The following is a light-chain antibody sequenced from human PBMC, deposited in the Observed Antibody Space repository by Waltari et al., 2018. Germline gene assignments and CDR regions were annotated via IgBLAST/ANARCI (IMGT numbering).Light chain of an antibody. CDR3: VIWPSDVV. J-gene: IGLJ2*01. Sequence: HKPGSPPRYLLHYSDSRRVKGSGLSIRFSGAKGTSANTGILLISGLQSEDEADYHCVIWPSDVVFGGGTKLTVL. CDR2: HYSDSRR. V-gene: IGLV5-37*01.